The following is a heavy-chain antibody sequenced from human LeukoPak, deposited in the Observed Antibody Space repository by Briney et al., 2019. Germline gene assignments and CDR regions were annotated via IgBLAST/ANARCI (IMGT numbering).Heavy chain of an antibody. CDR3: TTDLGYCSSTSCYLSYYYGMDV. J-gene: IGHJ6*02. Sequence: GGSLRLSCAASGFTFSNAWMSWVRQAPGKGLEWVGRIKSKTDGGTTDYAAPVKGRFTISRDDSKNTLYLQMNSLKTEDTAVYYCTTDLGYCSSTSCYLSYYYGMDVWGQGTTVTVSS. D-gene: IGHD2-2*01. CDR1: GFTFSNAW. V-gene: IGHV3-15*01. CDR2: IKSKTDGGTT.